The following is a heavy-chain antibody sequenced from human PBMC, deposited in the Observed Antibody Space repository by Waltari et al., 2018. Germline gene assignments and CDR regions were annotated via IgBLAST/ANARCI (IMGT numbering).Heavy chain of an antibody. CDR2: ISSSSLYM. CDR1: GFTCRTYS. D-gene: IGHD4-17*01. J-gene: IGHJ4*02. CDR3: ARSSTTVTTFG. V-gene: IGHV3-21*01. Sequence: EVQLLASGGGRVTAGGSLGLSCAALGFTCRTYSMNWVRQAPGKGVECVSSISSSSLYMSYADSVKGRVTISRDNAKNSLYLQMNSLRVEDTAVYYCARSSTTVTTFGWGQGTLVTVSS.